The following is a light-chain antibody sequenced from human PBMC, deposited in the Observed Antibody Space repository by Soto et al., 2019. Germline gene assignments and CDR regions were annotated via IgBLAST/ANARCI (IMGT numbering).Light chain of an antibody. Sequence: EIVLTQSPGTLSLSPGERATLSCRASQSVSSSYLAWYQQKPGQAPRLLIYGASSRATDIPDRFSGSGSGTDFTLTISRLEPEDFAVYYCQQYGSSPLTFGPGTKGDIK. CDR3: QQYGSSPLT. CDR1: QSVSSSY. CDR2: GAS. J-gene: IGKJ3*01. V-gene: IGKV3-20*01.